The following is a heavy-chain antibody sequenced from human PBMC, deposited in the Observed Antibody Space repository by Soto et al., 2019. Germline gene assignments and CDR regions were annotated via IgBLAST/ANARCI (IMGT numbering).Heavy chain of an antibody. Sequence: GGSLRLSCVASGFTVSPIYMSWVRQAPGKGLEWVSIIYTGGGTYYADSVEGRFTISRGDSKNTVSLHMNSLRAEDTALYYCAKDRPRRTSGYFFEDWGQGTPVTVSS. CDR2: IYTGGGT. D-gene: IGHD1-1*01. CDR1: GFTVSPIY. V-gene: IGHV3-53*01. CDR3: AKDRPRRTSGYFFED. J-gene: IGHJ4*02.